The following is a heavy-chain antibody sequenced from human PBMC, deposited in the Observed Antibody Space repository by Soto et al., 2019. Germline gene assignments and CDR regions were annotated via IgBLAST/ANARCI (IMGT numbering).Heavy chain of an antibody. D-gene: IGHD3-16*02. CDR1: GYTFTSYD. V-gene: IGHV1-8*01. Sequence: ASVKVSCKASGYTFTSYDINWVRQATGQGLEWMGWMNPNSGNTGYAQKFQGRVTMTRNTSISTAYMELSSLRSEDTAVYYCARADYDYIWGSYPQRGPYNWFDPWGQGTLVTVSS. CDR2: MNPNSGNT. CDR3: ARADYDYIWGSYPQRGPYNWFDP. J-gene: IGHJ5*02.